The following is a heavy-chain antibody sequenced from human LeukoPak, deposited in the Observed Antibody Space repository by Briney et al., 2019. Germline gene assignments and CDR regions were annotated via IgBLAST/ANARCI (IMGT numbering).Heavy chain of an antibody. V-gene: IGHV3-21*01. CDR2: ISSSSSYI. Sequence: GGSLRLSCAASGFTFSSYSMNWVRQAPGKGLEWVSSISSSSSYIYYADSVKGRFTISRDNAKNSLYLQMNSLRAEDTAVYYCARDSPWGVRERGFDYWGQGTLVTVSS. CDR3: ARDSPWGVRERGFDY. D-gene: IGHD1-26*01. J-gene: IGHJ4*02. CDR1: GFTFSSYS.